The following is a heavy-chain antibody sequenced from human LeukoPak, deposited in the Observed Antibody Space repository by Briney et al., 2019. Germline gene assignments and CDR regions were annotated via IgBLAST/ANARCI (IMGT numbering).Heavy chain of an antibody. Sequence: ASVKVSCKASGYTFTGYYMHWVRQAPGQGLEWMGWINPNSGGTNYAQKFQGRVTMTRDTSISTAYMELSRLRSDDTAVYYCARNLYGDYPNWFDPWGQGTLVTVSS. CDR1: GYTFTGYY. CDR2: INPNSGGT. J-gene: IGHJ5*02. CDR3: ARNLYGDYPNWFDP. V-gene: IGHV1-2*02. D-gene: IGHD4-17*01.